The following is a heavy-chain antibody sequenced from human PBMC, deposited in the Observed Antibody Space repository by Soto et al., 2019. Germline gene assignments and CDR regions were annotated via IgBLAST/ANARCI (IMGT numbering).Heavy chain of an antibody. V-gene: IGHV3-23*01. J-gene: IGHJ4*02. D-gene: IGHD3-9*01. CDR3: AKELTSGRSPLRYFDWLSSAAFDY. CDR1: GFTFSSYA. CDR2: ISGSGGST. Sequence: GGSLRLSCAASGFTFSSYAMSWVRQAPGKGLEWVSAISGSGGSTYYADSVKGRFTISRDNSKNTLYLQMNSLRAEDTAVYYCAKELTSGRSPLRYFDWLSSAAFDYWGQGTLVTVSS.